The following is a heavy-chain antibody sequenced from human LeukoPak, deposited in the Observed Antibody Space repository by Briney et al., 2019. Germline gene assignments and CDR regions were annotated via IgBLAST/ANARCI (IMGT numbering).Heavy chain of an antibody. V-gene: IGHV1-69*05. Sequence: SVKVSCKASGGTFSSYAISWVRQAPGQGLEWMGRIIPIFGTANYAQKFQGRVTITTDESTSTAYMELSSLRSEDTAVYYCARVIGDYEAHYFDYWGQGTLVTVSS. D-gene: IGHD4-17*01. CDR2: IIPIFGTA. CDR1: GGTFSSYA. CDR3: ARVIGDYEAHYFDY. J-gene: IGHJ4*02.